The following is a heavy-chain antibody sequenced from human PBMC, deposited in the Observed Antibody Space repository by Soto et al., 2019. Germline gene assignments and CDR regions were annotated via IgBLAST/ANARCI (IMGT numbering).Heavy chain of an antibody. D-gene: IGHD4-17*01. Sequence: SETLSLTCTVSGGSISSYYWSWIRQPPGKGLEWIGYIYYSGSTNYNPSLKSRVTISVDTSKNQFSLKLSSVTAADTAVYYCARAQSTGWFDPWGQGTLVTVSS. J-gene: IGHJ5*02. V-gene: IGHV4-59*01. CDR3: ARAQSTGWFDP. CDR1: GGSISSYY. CDR2: IYYSGST.